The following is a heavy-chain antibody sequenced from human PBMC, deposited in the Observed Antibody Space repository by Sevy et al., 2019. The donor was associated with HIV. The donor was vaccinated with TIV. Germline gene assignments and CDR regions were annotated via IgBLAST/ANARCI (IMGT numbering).Heavy chain of an antibody. D-gene: IGHD1-26*01. CDR2: ISYDGSNK. CDR1: GFTFSSYA. V-gene: IGHV3-30-3*01. CDR3: ARDPGHSGSYYIFDY. Sequence: GGSLRLSCAASGFTFSSYAMHWVRQAPGKGLEWVAVISYDGSNKYYADSVKGRFTISRDNSKNTLYLQMNSLRAEDTAVYYGARDPGHSGSYYIFDYWGQGTLVTVSS. J-gene: IGHJ4*02.